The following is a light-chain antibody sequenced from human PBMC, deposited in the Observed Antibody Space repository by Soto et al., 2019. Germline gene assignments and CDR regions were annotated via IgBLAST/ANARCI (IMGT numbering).Light chain of an antibody. V-gene: IGKV3-11*01. CDR2: EAS. CDR1: QTVSSS. J-gene: IGKJ4*01. CDR3: QQHINWPLT. Sequence: EIVFRQAPATLSLSPGERATLSCRASQTVSSSLAWYQQKPGQAPRLLIYEASNRATGIPARFSGSGSGADFTLTISGLEPEDFALYYCQQHINWPLTFGGGTKVDIK.